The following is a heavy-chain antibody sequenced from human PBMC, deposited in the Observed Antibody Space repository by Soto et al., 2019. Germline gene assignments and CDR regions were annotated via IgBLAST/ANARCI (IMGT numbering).Heavy chain of an antibody. CDR3: ARGGGAWGYKPEY. CDR1: GFTFSDYA. CDR2: ISYDVSNK. V-gene: IGHV3-30-3*01. J-gene: IGHJ4*02. Sequence: QVQLVESGGGVVQPGRSLRLSCAASGFTFSDYAMHWVRQAPGKGLEWVAVISYDVSNKYYADSVKGRFTISRDNSENTLYLQMSSLRAEDTAVYYCARGGGAWGYKPEYWGQGTLVTVSS. D-gene: IGHD2-2*02.